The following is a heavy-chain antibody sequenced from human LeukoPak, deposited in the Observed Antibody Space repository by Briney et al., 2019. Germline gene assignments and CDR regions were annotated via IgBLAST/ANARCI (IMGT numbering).Heavy chain of an antibody. CDR1: GYTFTSYD. Sequence: ASVKVSCKASGYTFTSYDINWVRQATGQGLEWMGWMNPNSGNTGYAQKFQGRVTMTRNTSISTAYMELSSLRSEDTAVYYCAGIVGATTEVDYWGQGTLVTVSS. CDR2: MNPNSGNT. D-gene: IGHD1-26*01. V-gene: IGHV1-8*01. CDR3: AGIVGATTEVDY. J-gene: IGHJ4*02.